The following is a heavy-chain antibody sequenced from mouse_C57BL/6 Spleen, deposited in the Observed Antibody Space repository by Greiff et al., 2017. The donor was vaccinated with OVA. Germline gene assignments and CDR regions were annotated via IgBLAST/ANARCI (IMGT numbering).Heavy chain of an antibody. D-gene: IGHD2-2*01. V-gene: IGHV14-4*01. CDR2: IDPENGDT. Sequence: DVQLQESGAELVRPGASVKLSCTASGFNIKDDYMHWVKQRPEQGLEWIGWIDPENGDTEYASKFQGKATITADTSSNTAYLQLSSLTSEDTAVYYCTTGWGYDGGYAMDYWGQGTSVTVSS. CDR1: GFNIKDDY. J-gene: IGHJ4*01. CDR3: TTGWGYDGGYAMDY.